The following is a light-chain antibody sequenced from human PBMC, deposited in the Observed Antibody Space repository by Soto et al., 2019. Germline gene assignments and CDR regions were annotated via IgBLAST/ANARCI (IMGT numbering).Light chain of an antibody. J-gene: IGKJ1*01. CDR3: MQPLQSWT. V-gene: IGKV2-28*01. CDR1: QSLLHSNGYTY. Sequence: DIVMTQSPLSLPFTPGEPASISCRASQSLLHSNGYTYLDWYLQKPGQSPQLLIYLGSNRASGVPDRFSGSGSGTDFTLKISRMEAGDVGVYYCMQPLQSWTFGQGTKVDI. CDR2: LGS.